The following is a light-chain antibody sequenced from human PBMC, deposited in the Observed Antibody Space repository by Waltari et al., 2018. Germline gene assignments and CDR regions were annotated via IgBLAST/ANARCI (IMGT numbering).Light chain of an antibody. Sequence: DIVMTQSPGSLVVSLGERATINCKSGQDILYNSTNKNYLAWYQHKPGQSPKLLFYWASTRASGVPDRFSGSGSGTDFTLTISRVQAEDVAIYYCQQYYKTPSFGGGTKVE. CDR3: QQYYKTPS. CDR2: WAS. V-gene: IGKV4-1*01. CDR1: QDILYNSTNKNY. J-gene: IGKJ4*01.